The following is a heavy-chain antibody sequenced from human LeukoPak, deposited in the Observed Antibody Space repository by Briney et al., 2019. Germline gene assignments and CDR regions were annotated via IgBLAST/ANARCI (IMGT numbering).Heavy chain of an antibody. CDR3: ARSPAYYYDSSGFGFFDY. CDR1: GGSISSSSYY. CDR2: IYYSGST. J-gene: IGHJ4*02. Sequence: PSETLSLTCTVSGGSISSSSYYWGWIRQPPGKGLEWIGSIYYSGSTYYNPSLKSRVTISVDTSKNQFSLKLSSVTAADTAVYYCARSPAYYYDSSGFGFFDYWGQGALVTVSS. V-gene: IGHV4-39*07. D-gene: IGHD3-22*01.